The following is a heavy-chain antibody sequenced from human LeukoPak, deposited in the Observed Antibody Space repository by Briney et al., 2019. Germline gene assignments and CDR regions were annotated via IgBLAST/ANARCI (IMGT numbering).Heavy chain of an antibody. J-gene: IGHJ4*02. CDR3: ARHPKPGMAHFDY. V-gene: IGHV4-59*08. Sequence: SEALSLTCTVSGGSISSYYWSWIRQPPGKGLEWIGYIYYSGSTNYNPSLKSRVTISVDTSKNQFSLKLSSVTAADTAVYYCARHPKPGMAHFDYWGQGTLVTVSS. D-gene: IGHD5-24*01. CDR1: GGSISSYY. CDR2: IYYSGST.